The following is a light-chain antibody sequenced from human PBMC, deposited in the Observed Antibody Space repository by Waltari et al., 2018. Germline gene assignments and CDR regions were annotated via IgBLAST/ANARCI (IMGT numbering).Light chain of an antibody. CDR2: GAS. V-gene: IGKV3-15*01. Sequence: EIVMTQSPATLSVSPGERATLSCRASQSVSSNLAWYQQKPGQAPRLLIYGASTRATGVPAGFSGSGSGTEFTLTISSLQSEDFAVYYCQQYNNWPRTFSQGTKVEIK. CDR1: QSVSSN. CDR3: QQYNNWPRT. J-gene: IGKJ1*01.